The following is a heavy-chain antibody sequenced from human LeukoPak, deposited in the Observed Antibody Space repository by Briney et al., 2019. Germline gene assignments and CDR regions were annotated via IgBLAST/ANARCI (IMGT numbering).Heavy chain of an antibody. CDR1: GGSISSYY. V-gene: IGHV4-59*01. Sequence: SETLSLTCTVSGGSISSYYWNWIRQPPGKGLEWIGFVYYSGSTTYNRSLKSRVTISVDTSKNQFSLKLSSVTAADTAVYYCARSRVARHYMDVWGKGTTVTVSS. CDR2: VYYSGST. J-gene: IGHJ6*03. CDR3: ARSRVARHYMDV. D-gene: IGHD5-12*01.